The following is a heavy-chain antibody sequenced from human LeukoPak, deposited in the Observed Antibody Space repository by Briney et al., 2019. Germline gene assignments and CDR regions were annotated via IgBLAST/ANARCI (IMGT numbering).Heavy chain of an antibody. CDR1: GLTFSASD. Sequence: PGVSLRLSCVLSGLTFSASDMHWVRQASGKGLEWVGRVQTKPNSYATAYAASLKGRFTISRDNSINTAYLQMNSARAEDTAVYYCTTYRSGHYWGQGTLVTVSS. D-gene: IGHD5-18*01. J-gene: IGHJ4*02. CDR2: VQTKPNSYAT. V-gene: IGHV3-73*01. CDR3: TTYRSGHY.